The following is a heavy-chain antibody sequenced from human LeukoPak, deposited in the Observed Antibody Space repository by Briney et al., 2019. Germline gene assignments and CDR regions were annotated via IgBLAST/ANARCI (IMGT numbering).Heavy chain of an antibody. CDR3: ARKRGRYQLLAREDY. Sequence: GGSLRLSCAASGFTFSSYEMNWVRQAPGKGLEWVSYISSSGSTIYYADSVKGRFTISRDNAKNSLYLQMNSLRAEDTAVYYCARKRGRYQLLAREDYWGQGTLVTVSS. D-gene: IGHD2-2*01. J-gene: IGHJ4*02. CDR2: ISSSGSTI. V-gene: IGHV3-48*03. CDR1: GFTFSSYE.